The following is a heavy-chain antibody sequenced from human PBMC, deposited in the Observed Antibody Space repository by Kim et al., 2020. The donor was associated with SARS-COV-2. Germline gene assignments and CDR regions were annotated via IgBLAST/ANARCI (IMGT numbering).Heavy chain of an antibody. V-gene: IGHV3-21*01. J-gene: IGHJ5*02. Sequence: GGSLRLSCAASGFTFSSYSMNWVRQAPGKGLEWVSSISSSSSYIYYADSVKGRFTISRDNAKNSLYLQMNSLRAEDTAVYYCARGQNSRGPYYDFPIAFDPWGQGTLVTVSS. D-gene: IGHD3-3*01. CDR3: ARGQNSRGPYYDFPIAFDP. CDR1: GFTFSSYS. CDR2: ISSSSSYI.